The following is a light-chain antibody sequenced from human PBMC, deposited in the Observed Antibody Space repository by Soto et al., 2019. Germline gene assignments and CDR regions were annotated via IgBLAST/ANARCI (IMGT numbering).Light chain of an antibody. CDR1: QSIRTW. V-gene: IGKV1-5*01. Sequence: DIQMTQSPSSLSASVGDRVTITCRASQSIRTWLAWYQQKPGKAPNLLIYDASSLERGVPSRFSGSGSGTDFTLTISSLEPDDFAVYYCQYRSDWPPRFTFGQGTRLEIK. J-gene: IGKJ5*01. CDR3: QYRSDWPPRFT. CDR2: DAS.